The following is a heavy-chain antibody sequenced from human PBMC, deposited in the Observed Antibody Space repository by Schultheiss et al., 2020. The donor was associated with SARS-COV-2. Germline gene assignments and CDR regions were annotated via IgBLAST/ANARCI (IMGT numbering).Heavy chain of an antibody. Sequence: SQTLSLTCAVSGGSISSSNWWSWVRQPPGKGLEWIGFVSRNSYYNSALKSRLTISVDTSKNQFSLKLTSLTAADTAIYYCARGNDFVYFFDSWGQGTLVTVSS. D-gene: IGHD3-3*01. J-gene: IGHJ4*02. CDR1: GGSISSSNW. V-gene: IGHV4-30-4*01. CDR3: ARGNDFVYFFDS. CDR2: VSRNS.